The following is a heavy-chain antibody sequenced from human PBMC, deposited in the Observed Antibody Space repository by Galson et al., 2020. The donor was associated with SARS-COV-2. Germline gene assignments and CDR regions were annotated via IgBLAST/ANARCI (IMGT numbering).Heavy chain of an antibody. Sequence: GGSLRLSCAASGFTFSSYGMHWVRQAPGKGLEWVAVIWYDGSNKYYADSVKGRFTISRDNSKNTLYLQMNSLRAEDTAVYYCAREVTMVRGVSMRAPRFDPWGQGTLVTVSS. J-gene: IGHJ5*02. CDR3: AREVTMVRGVSMRAPRFDP. CDR1: GFTFSSYG. CDR2: IWYDGSNK. V-gene: IGHV3-33*01. D-gene: IGHD3-10*01.